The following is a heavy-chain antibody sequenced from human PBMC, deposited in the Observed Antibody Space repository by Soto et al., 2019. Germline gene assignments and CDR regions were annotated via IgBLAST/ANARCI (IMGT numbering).Heavy chain of an antibody. V-gene: IGHV4-34*01. CDR1: GGSFSGYY. Sequence: SETLSLTCAVYGGSFSGYYWSWIRQPPGKGLEWIGEINHSGSTNYNPSLKSRVTISVDTSKNQFSLKLSSVTAADTAVYYCARGGLYYYYGMDVWGQGTTVT. J-gene: IGHJ6*02. D-gene: IGHD6-19*01. CDR2: INHSGST. CDR3: ARGGLYYYYGMDV.